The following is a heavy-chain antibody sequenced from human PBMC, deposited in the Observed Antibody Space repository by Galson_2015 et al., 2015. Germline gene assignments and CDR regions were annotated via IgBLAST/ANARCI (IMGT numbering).Heavy chain of an antibody. CDR3: ARFIVVVVAATPELDY. V-gene: IGHV1-18*01. CDR2: ISAYNGNT. D-gene: IGHD2-15*01. CDR1: GYTFTSYG. J-gene: IGHJ4*02. Sequence: SVKVSCKASGYTFTSYGISWVRQAPGQGLEWMGWISAYNGNTNYAQKLQGRVTMTTDTSTSTAYMELRSLRSDDTAVYYCARFIVVVVAATPELDYWGQGTLVTVSP.